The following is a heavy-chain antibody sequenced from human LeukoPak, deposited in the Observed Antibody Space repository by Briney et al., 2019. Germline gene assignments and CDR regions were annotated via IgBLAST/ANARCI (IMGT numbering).Heavy chain of an antibody. CDR1: GFTFSSYA. V-gene: IGHV3-30*04. CDR3: ARDPYSSGWSTFDY. CDR2: ISYDGSNK. Sequence: PGRSLRLSCAASGFTFSSYAMHWVRQAPGKGLEWVAVISYDGSNKYYADSVKGRFTISRDNSKNTLYLQMNSLRAEDTAVYYCARDPYSSGWSTFDYWGQGTLVSVSS. J-gene: IGHJ4*02. D-gene: IGHD6-19*01.